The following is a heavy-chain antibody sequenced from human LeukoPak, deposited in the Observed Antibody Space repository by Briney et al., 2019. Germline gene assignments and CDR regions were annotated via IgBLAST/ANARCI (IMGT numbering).Heavy chain of an antibody. V-gene: IGHV4-39*07. D-gene: IGHD2-2*01. Sequence: SETLSLTCTVSGGSISSSSYYWGWIRQPPGKGLEWIGSIYYSGSTYYNPSLKSRVTISVDTSKNQFSLKLSSVTAADTAVYYCARDRLGYCSSTSCYQFDYWGQGTLVTVSS. CDR1: GGSISSSSYY. CDR3: ARDRLGYCSSTSCYQFDY. J-gene: IGHJ4*02. CDR2: IYYSGST.